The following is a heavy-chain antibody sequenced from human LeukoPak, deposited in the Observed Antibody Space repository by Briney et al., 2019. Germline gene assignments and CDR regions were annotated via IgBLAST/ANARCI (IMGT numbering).Heavy chain of an antibody. CDR3: ARRGRIRGLYY. J-gene: IGHJ4*02. Sequence: KPSETLSLTCTVSGGSISSYYWSWIRQPPGKGLEWIAYMYHSGSPNYNPSLKSRVTISIDTPKKQFSLKLTSVTAADTAVYYCARRGRIRGLYYWGQGTLVTVSS. V-gene: IGHV4-59*01. CDR2: MYHSGSP. D-gene: IGHD2-15*01. CDR1: GGSISSYY.